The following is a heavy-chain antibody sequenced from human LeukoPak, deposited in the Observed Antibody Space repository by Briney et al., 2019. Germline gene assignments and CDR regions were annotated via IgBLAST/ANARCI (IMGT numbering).Heavy chain of an antibody. D-gene: IGHD1-26*01. Sequence: PGGSLRLSCAASGFTFSSYWMHWVRQAPGKGLVWVSRINTDGSSTSYADSVKGRFTISRDNAKNTLYLQMNSLRAEDTAVYYCARADWEHGSYYHYFDYWGQGTLVTVYS. J-gene: IGHJ4*02. V-gene: IGHV3-74*01. CDR3: ARADWEHGSYYHYFDY. CDR2: INTDGSST. CDR1: GFTFSSYW.